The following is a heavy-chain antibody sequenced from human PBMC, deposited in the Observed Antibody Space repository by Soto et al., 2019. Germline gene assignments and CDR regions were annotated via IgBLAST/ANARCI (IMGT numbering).Heavy chain of an antibody. V-gene: IGHV4-59*01. CDR2: IYYSGST. CDR3: ARGGYSYGGRPKSVKWFDP. D-gene: IGHD5-18*01. J-gene: IGHJ5*02. Sequence: NPSETLSLTCTVSGGSISSYYWSWIRQPPGKGLEWIGYIYYSGSTNYNPSLKSRVTISVDTSKNQFSLKLSSVTAADTAVYYCARGGYSYGGRPKSVKWFDPWGQGTLVTVSS. CDR1: GGSISSYY.